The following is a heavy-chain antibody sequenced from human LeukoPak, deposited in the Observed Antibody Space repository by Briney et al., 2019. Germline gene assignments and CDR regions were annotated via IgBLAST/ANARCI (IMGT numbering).Heavy chain of an antibody. CDR2: ISYDGSNK. D-gene: IGHD4-17*01. J-gene: IGHJ6*02. V-gene: IGHV3-30*18. Sequence: GGSLRLSCAASGFTFSSYGMHWVRQAPGKGLEWVAVISYDGSNKYYADSVKGRFTISRDNSKDTLYLQMNSLRAEDTAVYYCAKNAVTTVYYYYGMDVWGQGTTVTVSS. CDR3: AKNAVTTVYYYYGMDV. CDR1: GFTFSSYG.